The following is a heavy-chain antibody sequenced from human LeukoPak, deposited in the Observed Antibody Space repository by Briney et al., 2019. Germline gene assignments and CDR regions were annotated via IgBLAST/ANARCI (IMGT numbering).Heavy chain of an antibody. J-gene: IGHJ3*02. D-gene: IGHD6-13*01. CDR1: GFTFSDYY. V-gene: IGHV3-23*01. Sequence: GGSLRLSCAASGFTFSDYYMSWVRQAPGKGLEWVSAISGSGGSTYYADSVKGRFTISRDSSKNTLYLQMNSLRAEDTAVYYCAKDQERAASGAFDIWGQGTMVTVSS. CDR3: AKDQERAASGAFDI. CDR2: ISGSGGST.